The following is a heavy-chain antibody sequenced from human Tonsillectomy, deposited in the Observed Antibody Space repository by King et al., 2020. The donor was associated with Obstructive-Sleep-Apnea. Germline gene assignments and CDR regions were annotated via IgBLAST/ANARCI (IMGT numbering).Heavy chain of an antibody. J-gene: IGHJ5*02. Sequence: VQLVESGGGLVQPGGSLRLSCAASGFTSSTYWMHWVRQAPGKWLVWVSRINIDGSSTTYADSVKGRFTISRDNAKNTLYLQMNSLRVEDTAVYYCTMWPAGYCSTTGCLPKMFDPWGQGTLVTVSS. D-gene: IGHD2-2*01. CDR2: INIDGSST. CDR3: TMWPAGYCSTTGCLPKMFDP. V-gene: IGHV3-74*01. CDR1: GFTSSTYW.